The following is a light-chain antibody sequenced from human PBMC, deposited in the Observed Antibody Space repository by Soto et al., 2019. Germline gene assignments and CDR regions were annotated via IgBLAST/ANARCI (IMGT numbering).Light chain of an antibody. CDR3: SSYAGRNNFV. CDR1: SSDVGYYDY. Sequence: QSVLTQPPSASGFPGQSVTISCTGTSSDVGYYDYVSWYQQHPGKAPKLVIYEVTKRPSGVPDRVSASKSGNTASLTVSRLGADDDADYCCSSYAGRNNFVFGSGTKLTVL. J-gene: IGLJ1*01. CDR2: EVT. V-gene: IGLV2-8*01.